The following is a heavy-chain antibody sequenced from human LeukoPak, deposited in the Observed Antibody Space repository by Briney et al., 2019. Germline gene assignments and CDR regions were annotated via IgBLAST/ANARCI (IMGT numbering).Heavy chain of an antibody. CDR1: GGTFSSYA. CDR2: IIPIFGTA. D-gene: IGHD5-18*01. Sequence: GASVKVSCKASGGTFSSYAISWVRQAPGQGLEWMGGIIPIFGTANYAQKFQGRVTITTDESTSTAYMELSSLRSEDTAVYYCARVEPLDTAMASDAFDIWGQGTMVTVSS. V-gene: IGHV1-69*05. CDR3: ARVEPLDTAMASDAFDI. J-gene: IGHJ3*02.